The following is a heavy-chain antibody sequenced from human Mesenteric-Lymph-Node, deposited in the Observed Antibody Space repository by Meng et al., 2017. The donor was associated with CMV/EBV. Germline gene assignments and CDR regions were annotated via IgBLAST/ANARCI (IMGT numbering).Heavy chain of an antibody. CDR3: ASSSQQLVRYNWFDP. CDR1: GGSVSSGSYY. CDR2: IYYSGST. J-gene: IGHJ5*02. D-gene: IGHD6-13*01. V-gene: IGHV4-61*01. Sequence: GGSVSSGSYYWSWIRQPPGKGLEWIGYIYYSGSTNYNPSLKSRVTISVDTSKNQFSLKPSSVTAADRAVYYCASSSQQLVRYNWFDPWGQGTLVTVSS.